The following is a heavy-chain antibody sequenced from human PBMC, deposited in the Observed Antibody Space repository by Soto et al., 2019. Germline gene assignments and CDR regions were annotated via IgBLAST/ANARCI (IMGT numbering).Heavy chain of an antibody. D-gene: IGHD2-2*01. Sequence: GGSLRLSCAASGFTFSNYGMSWVRQAPGKGLEWVSGISGSGGSTYYADSVKGRFTISRDNSKNRLYVQMNSLRAEDTAVYFCATECSSTTCYYYWGQGTLVTVSS. CDR3: ATECSSTTCYYY. CDR2: ISGSGGST. CDR1: GFTFSNYG. J-gene: IGHJ4*02. V-gene: IGHV3-23*01.